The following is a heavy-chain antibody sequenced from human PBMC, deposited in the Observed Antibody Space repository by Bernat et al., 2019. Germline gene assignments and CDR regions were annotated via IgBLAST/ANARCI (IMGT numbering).Heavy chain of an antibody. Sequence: QLQLQESGPGLVKPSETLSLTCTVSGGSISSSSYYWGWIRQPPGKGLEWIGSIYYSGSTYYNPSLKSRFTISVDTSKNQFSLKLSSVTAADTAVYYCAREYSSSCLLTIWGQGTMVTVSS. D-gene: IGHD6-13*01. CDR2: IYYSGST. J-gene: IGHJ3*02. V-gene: IGHV4-39*02. CDR3: AREYSSSCLLTI. CDR1: GGSISSSSYY.